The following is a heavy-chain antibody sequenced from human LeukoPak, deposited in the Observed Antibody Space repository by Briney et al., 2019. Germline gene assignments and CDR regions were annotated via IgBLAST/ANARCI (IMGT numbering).Heavy chain of an antibody. CDR3: ARGSRRRFGEFVHVFDY. D-gene: IGHD3-10*01. CDR1: GGSISSGGYS. V-gene: IGHV4-30-2*01. Sequence: PSETLSLTCAVSGGSISSGGYSWSWIRQPPGEGLEWIGYIYHSGSTYYNPSLKSRVTISVDRSKNQFSLKLSSVTAADTAVYYCARGSRRRFGEFVHVFDYWGQGTLVTVSS. CDR2: IYHSGST. J-gene: IGHJ4*02.